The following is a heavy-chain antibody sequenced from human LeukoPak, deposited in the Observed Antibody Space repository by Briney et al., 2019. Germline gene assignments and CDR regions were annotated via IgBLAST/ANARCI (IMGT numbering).Heavy chain of an antibody. CDR1: GFTFSSYW. D-gene: IGHD3-16*02. Sequence: QPGGSLRLSCAASGFTFSSYWMHWVRQAPGKGLVWVSRINSDGSSTSYADSVKGRFTISRDNAKNSLYLQMNSLRAEDTAVYYCARDKGLRLGELSFGYNWFDPWGQGTLVTVSS. V-gene: IGHV3-74*01. J-gene: IGHJ5*02. CDR2: INSDGSST. CDR3: ARDKGLRLGELSFGYNWFDP.